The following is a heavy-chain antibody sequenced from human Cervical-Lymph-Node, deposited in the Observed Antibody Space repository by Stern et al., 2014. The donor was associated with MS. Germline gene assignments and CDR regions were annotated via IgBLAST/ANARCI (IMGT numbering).Heavy chain of an antibody. CDR3: ARNPGGYVYYYGMDV. CDR2: IIPIFGTA. J-gene: IGHJ6*02. Sequence: VQLVESGAEVKKPGSSGKGSCKASGGTFSSYAISWVRQAPGQGLEWMGGIIPIFGTANYAQKFQGRVTITADESTSTAYMELSSLRSEDTAVYYCARNPGGYVYYYGMDVWGQGTTVTVSS. D-gene: IGHD3-16*01. V-gene: IGHV1-69*01. CDR1: GGTFSSYA.